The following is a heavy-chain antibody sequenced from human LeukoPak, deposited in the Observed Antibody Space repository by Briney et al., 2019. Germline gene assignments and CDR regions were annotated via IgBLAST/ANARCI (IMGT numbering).Heavy chain of an antibody. CDR1: LFTSSSYS. Sequence: GGSLRLSCAPSLFTSSSYSINWVPQAPGKGLGGVSSICSSISYIYYADSVKGRFTISRDNAKNSLYLQMNSLRAEDTAVYYCAIDNPDRYCSSTSCYQDYWGQGTLVTVSS. V-gene: IGHV3-21*01. D-gene: IGHD2-2*01. CDR2: ICSSISYI. J-gene: IGHJ4*02. CDR3: AIDNPDRYCSSTSCYQDY.